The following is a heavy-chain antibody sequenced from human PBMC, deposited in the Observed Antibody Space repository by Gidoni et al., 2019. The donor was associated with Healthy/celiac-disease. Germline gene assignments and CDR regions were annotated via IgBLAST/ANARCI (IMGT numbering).Heavy chain of an antibody. Sequence: EVQLLESGGGLVQPGGSLRLSCAASGFTFSSYAMSWVRQAPGKGLEWFSAISGSGGSTYYADSVKGRFTISRDNSKNTLYLQMNSLRAEDTAVYYCAKDREGVKGWEPTFDYWGQGTLVTVSS. J-gene: IGHJ4*02. V-gene: IGHV3-23*01. D-gene: IGHD1-26*01. CDR3: AKDREGVKGWEPTFDY. CDR1: GFTFSSYA. CDR2: ISGSGGST.